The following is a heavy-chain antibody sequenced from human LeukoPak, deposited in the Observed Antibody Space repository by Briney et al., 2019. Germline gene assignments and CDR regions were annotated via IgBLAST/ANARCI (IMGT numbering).Heavy chain of an antibody. CDR1: GFTFSSYG. J-gene: IGHJ4*02. Sequence: GGSLRLSCAASGFTFSSYGMHWVRQAPGKGLEWVAFIRYDGSNKYYADSVKGRFTISRDNSKNTLYLQMNSLRAEDTAVYYCAKDGAIAARLPNPFDYWGQGTLVTVSS. CDR3: AKDGAIAARLPNPFDY. CDR2: IRYDGSNK. D-gene: IGHD6-6*01. V-gene: IGHV3-30*02.